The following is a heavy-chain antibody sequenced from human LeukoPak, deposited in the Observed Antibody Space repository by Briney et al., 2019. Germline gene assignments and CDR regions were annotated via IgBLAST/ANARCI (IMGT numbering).Heavy chain of an antibody. V-gene: IGHV3-30*02. J-gene: IGHJ4*02. CDR2: IRYDGSNK. CDR3: AKYVAAMAYFDY. D-gene: IGHD5-18*01. Sequence: GGSLRFSCAASGFTFSSYGMHWVRQAPGKGLEWVAFIRYDGSNKYYADSVKGRFTISRDNSKNTLYLQMNSLRAEDTAVYYCAKYVAAMAYFDYWGQGTLVTVSS. CDR1: GFTFSSYG.